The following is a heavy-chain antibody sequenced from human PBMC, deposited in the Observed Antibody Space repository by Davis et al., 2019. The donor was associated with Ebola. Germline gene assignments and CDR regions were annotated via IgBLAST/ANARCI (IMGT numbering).Heavy chain of an antibody. Sequence: SVKVSCKAFGCTFSSHATSWVRQAPGQGLEWMGGIIPIFGAAINAQKFQGRVTITADESPSTAYMELSSLRSEDTAVYYCARGVDGFYGSGAYYYMDYWGQGTLVTVSS. CDR3: ARGVDGFYGSGAYYYMDY. D-gene: IGHD3-10*01. CDR2: IIPIFGAA. J-gene: IGHJ4*02. CDR1: GCTFSSHA. V-gene: IGHV1-69*13.